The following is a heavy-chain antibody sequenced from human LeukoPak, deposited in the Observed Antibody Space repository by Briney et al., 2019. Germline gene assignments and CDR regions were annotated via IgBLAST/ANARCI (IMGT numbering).Heavy chain of an antibody. J-gene: IGHJ4*02. V-gene: IGHV1-8*03. Sequence: GASVKVSCKASGYTFTSYDINWVRQATGQGLEWMGWMNPNSGNTGYAQKFQGRVTITRNTSISTAYMELSSLRSEDTAVYYCARGRAAAGSKGYYLDYWGQGTLVTVSS. CDR3: ARGRAAAGSKGYYLDY. CDR1: GYTFTSYD. CDR2: MNPNSGNT. D-gene: IGHD6-13*01.